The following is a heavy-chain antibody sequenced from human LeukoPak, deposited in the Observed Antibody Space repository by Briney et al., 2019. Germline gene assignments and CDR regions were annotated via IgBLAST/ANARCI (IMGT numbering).Heavy chain of an antibody. D-gene: IGHD2-2*02. J-gene: IGHJ6*02. CDR2: IYSCGST. Sequence: PGGSLRLSCAASGFTVSSNYMSWVRQAPGKGLEWVSVIYSCGSTYYADSVKGRFTISRDNSKNTLYLQMNSLRAEDTAVYYCAGDFYSSTSCYSSDYYYGMDVWGQGTTVTVSS. CDR3: AGDFYSSTSCYSSDYYYGMDV. V-gene: IGHV3-66*03. CDR1: GFTVSSNY.